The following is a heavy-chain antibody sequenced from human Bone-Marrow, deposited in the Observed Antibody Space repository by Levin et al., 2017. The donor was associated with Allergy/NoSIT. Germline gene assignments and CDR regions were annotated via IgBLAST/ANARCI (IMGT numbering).Heavy chain of an antibody. CDR2: ISDDGSNT. D-gene: IGHD4-23*01. J-gene: IGHJ4*02. CDR1: GFTFSSFA. V-gene: IGHV3-30*18. Sequence: GESLKISCTASGFTFSSFAIHWVRQAPGKGLEWLSFISDDGSNTHFIDSVRGRFTISRDNSKNTLYLQMNSLRVEDTAVYYCAKDKHRWSMDKSDLDYWGQGTLVTVSS. CDR3: AKDKHRWSMDKSDLDY.